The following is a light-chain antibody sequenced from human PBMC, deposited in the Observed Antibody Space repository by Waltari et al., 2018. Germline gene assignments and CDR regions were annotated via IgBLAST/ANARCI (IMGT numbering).Light chain of an antibody. V-gene: IGKV4-1*01. J-gene: IGKJ1*01. CDR1: QFVLYSSNNKNY. CDR3: QQYYSTLWT. Sequence: DIVMTQSPDSLAVSLGERATINCKSSQFVLYSSNNKNYLAWYQQKPGQPPKLLIYWASTRESGVPDRFSGSGSGTDFTLTISSLQAEDVAVYYCQQYYSTLWTFGQGTKVEIK. CDR2: WAS.